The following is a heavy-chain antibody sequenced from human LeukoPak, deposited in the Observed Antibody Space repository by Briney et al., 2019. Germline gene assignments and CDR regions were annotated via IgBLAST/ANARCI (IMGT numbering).Heavy chain of an antibody. CDR2: ISSSGSTI. CDR1: GFTFSDYY. V-gene: IGHV3-11*01. J-gene: IGHJ4*02. D-gene: IGHD6-19*01. CDR3: ARNIAVAGYPHGY. Sequence: GGSLRLSCAASGFTFSDYYMSWIRQASGKGLEGVSYISSSGSTIYYADSVKGRFTISRDNAKNSLYLQMNSLRAEDTAVYYCARNIAVAGYPHGYWGQGTLVTVSS.